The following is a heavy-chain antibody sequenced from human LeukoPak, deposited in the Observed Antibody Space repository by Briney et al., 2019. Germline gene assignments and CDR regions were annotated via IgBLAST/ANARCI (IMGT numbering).Heavy chain of an antibody. D-gene: IGHD3-22*01. Sequence: ASVKVSCKASGGTFSSYAISWVRQAPGQGLEWMGGIIPIFGTANYAQKFQGRVTITADKSTSTAYMELSSLRSEDTAVYYCALDTYYYDSSGYSPWGQGTLVTVSS. J-gene: IGHJ5*02. V-gene: IGHV1-69*06. CDR3: ALDTYYYDSSGYSP. CDR1: GGTFSSYA. CDR2: IIPIFGTA.